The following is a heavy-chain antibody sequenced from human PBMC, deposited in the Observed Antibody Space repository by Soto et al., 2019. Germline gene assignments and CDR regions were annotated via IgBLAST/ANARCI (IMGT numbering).Heavy chain of an antibody. CDR3: ARSYSSSWYRYYYYYGMDV. V-gene: IGHV3-11*06. Sequence: QVQLVESGGGLVKPGGSLRLSCAASGFTFSVYYMSWIRQAPGKGLEWVSYISSSSSYTNYADSVKGRFTISRDNAKNSLYLQMNSLRAEDTAVYYCARSYSSSWYRYYYYYGMDVWGQGTTVTVSS. D-gene: IGHD6-13*01. J-gene: IGHJ6*02. CDR1: GFTFSVYY. CDR2: ISSSSSYT.